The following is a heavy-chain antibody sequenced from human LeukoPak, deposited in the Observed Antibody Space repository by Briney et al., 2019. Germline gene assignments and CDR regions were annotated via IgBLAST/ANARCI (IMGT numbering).Heavy chain of an antibody. D-gene: IGHD6-19*01. CDR2: IHPNNGGT. CDR1: GYTFTGYY. Sequence: ASVKVSCKASGYTFTGYYLHWVRQAPGQGLEWMGWIHPNNGGTNYAQKFQGRVTMTRDTSISTAYMELSSLRSDDTAVYYCARLAAVPDWGQGTLVTVSS. CDR3: ARLAAVPD. V-gene: IGHV1-2*02. J-gene: IGHJ1*01.